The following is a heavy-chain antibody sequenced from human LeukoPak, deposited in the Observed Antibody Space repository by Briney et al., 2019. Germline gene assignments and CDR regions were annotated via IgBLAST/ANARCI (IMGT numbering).Heavy chain of an antibody. CDR3: ATLGWGSMITFGGVIVIPRGEDY. CDR2: ISGSGGST. V-gene: IGHV3-23*01. CDR1: GFTFSSYA. D-gene: IGHD3-16*02. Sequence: GGSLRLSCAASGFTFSSYAMSWVRQAPGKGLEWVSAISGSGGSTYYADSVKGRSTISRDNSKNTLYLQMNSLRAEDTAVYYCATLGWGSMITFGGVIVIPRGEDYWGQGTLVTVSS. J-gene: IGHJ4*02.